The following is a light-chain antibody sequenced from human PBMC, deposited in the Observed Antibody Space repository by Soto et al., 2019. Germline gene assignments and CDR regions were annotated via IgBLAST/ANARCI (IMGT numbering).Light chain of an antibody. V-gene: IGKV3-20*01. Sequence: EIVLTQSPGTLSLSPGERATLSCRASQSISNIFLAWYQQKPDQAPRLLMYGASNRATGIPDRFRGSWSGTYFTLIITRVEPEDFAIYYCKQYGSSPYTFGQGPKLEIK. J-gene: IGKJ2*01. CDR3: KQYGSSPYT. CDR1: QSISNIF. CDR2: GAS.